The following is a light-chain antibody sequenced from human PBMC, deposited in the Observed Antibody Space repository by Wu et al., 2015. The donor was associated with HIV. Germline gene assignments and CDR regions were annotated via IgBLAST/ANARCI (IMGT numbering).Light chain of an antibody. Sequence: EIVLTQSPGTLSLSPGERATLSCRASQSVSSNLAWYQQKPGQAPRLLIYGASTRATGIPARFSGSGSGTEFTLTISSLQSEDFAVYYCQQYNNWPRETFGQGTKVEIK. CDR3: QQYNNWPRET. V-gene: IGKV3-15*01. CDR1: QSVSSN. J-gene: IGKJ1*01. CDR2: GAS.